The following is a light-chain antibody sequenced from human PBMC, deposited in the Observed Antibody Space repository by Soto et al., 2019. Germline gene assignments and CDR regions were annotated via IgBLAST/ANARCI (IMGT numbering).Light chain of an antibody. CDR2: DST. J-gene: IGKJ5*01. Sequence: EIVMAQSPDTLSVSPGDRATLSCRASQSIHTSLAWYQQKSGKPPRLVIYDSTLRANGVPDRFGGSRSGTEFTLTINSLEPEDFAVYYCQQRNVWPPITFGQGTRLEIK. V-gene: IGKV3-11*01. CDR1: QSIHTS. CDR3: QQRNVWPPIT.